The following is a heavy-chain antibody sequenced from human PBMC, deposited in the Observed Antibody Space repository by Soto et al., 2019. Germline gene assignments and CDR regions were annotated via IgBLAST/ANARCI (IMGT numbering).Heavy chain of an antibody. V-gene: IGHV3-7*01. J-gene: IGHJ6*03. Sequence: EVQLVESGGGLVQPGGSLRLSCAASGFTFSSYWMSWVRQAPGKGLEWVANIKQDGSEKYYVDSVKGRFTISRDNAKNSLYLQMNSLRAEDTAVYYCARAPLYSSSWAYYYYYYMDVWGKGTTVTVSS. CDR1: GFTFSSYW. D-gene: IGHD6-13*01. CDR3: ARAPLYSSSWAYYYYYYMDV. CDR2: IKQDGSEK.